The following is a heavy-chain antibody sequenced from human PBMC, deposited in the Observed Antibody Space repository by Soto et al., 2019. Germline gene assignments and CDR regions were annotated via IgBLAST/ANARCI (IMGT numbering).Heavy chain of an antibody. V-gene: IGHV1-69*13. Sequence: SVKVSCKASGGTFSSYAISWVRHAPGQGLEWMGGIIPIFGTANYAQKFQGRVTITADESTSTAYMELSSLRSEDTAVYYCARGYSSGANELEYWGQGILVPVSS. CDR2: IIPIFGTA. CDR1: GGTFSSYA. D-gene: IGHD6-19*01. CDR3: ARGYSSGANELEY. J-gene: IGHJ4*02.